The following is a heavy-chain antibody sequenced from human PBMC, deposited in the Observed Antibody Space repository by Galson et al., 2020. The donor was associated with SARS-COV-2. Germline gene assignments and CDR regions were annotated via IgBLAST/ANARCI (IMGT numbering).Heavy chain of an antibody. CDR1: GYSFVGYF. D-gene: IGHD3-16*01. CDR3: ARGLGPSIDS. Sequence: ASVKVSCTSSGYSFVGYFIHWIRQAPGQGLEWMGWINPNSGGTKYQRKFEGRVTLTRDTSISAASMELSSLRSDDTAVYFCARGLGPSIDSWGQGTLITVSS. J-gene: IGHJ5*01. CDR2: INPNSGGT. V-gene: IGHV1-2*02.